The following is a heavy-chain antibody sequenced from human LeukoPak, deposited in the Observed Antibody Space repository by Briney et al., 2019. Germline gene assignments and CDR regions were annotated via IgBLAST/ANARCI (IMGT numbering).Heavy chain of an antibody. D-gene: IGHD4-23*01. J-gene: IGHJ4*02. Sequence: AGGSLRLSCAASGYTFSSYAMSWVRQAPGKGLEWVSAISGSGGSTYYADSVKGRFTISRDNSKNTLYLQMNSLRAEDTAVYYCAKGAEGPRWPPFDYWGQGTLVTVSS. CDR2: ISGSGGST. V-gene: IGHV3-23*01. CDR3: AKGAEGPRWPPFDY. CDR1: GYTFSSYA.